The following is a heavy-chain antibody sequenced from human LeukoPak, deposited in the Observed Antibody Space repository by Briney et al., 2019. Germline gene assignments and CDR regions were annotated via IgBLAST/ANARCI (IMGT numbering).Heavy chain of an antibody. J-gene: IGHJ4*02. CDR3: AKEKYSSGWYYGYYFDY. D-gene: IGHD6-19*01. CDR2: ISGSGGST. V-gene: IGHV3-23*01. CDR1: GFTFSSYA. Sequence: GGSLRLSCAASGFTFSSYAMSWVRQAPGKGLEWVSAISGSGGSTYYADSVKGRFTISRDNSKNTLYLQMNSLRAEDTAVYYCAKEKYSSGWYYGYYFDYWGQGTLVTVSS.